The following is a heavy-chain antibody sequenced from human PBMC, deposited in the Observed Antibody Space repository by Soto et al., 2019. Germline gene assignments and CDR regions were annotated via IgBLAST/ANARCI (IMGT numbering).Heavy chain of an antibody. Sequence: PGESLRIPYTRSGDSFTRYWIRWVRQIRGKGLEWMGRINPSNSYTTYSPSFQSHVTISADKSISTAYLQWSSLKASETAMYYCARLPSSGREGGWFDPWGQGTLVTVSS. V-gene: IGHV5-10-1*01. D-gene: IGHD6-19*01. CDR3: ARLPSSGREGGWFDP. CDR2: INPSNSYT. J-gene: IGHJ5*02. CDR1: GDSFTRYW.